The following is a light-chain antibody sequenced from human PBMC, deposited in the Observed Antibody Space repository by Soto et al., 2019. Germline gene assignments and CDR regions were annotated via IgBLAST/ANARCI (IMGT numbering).Light chain of an antibody. CDR1: SSDVGGYNY. CDR2: DVS. V-gene: IGLV2-14*01. J-gene: IGLJ2*01. Sequence: QSALTQPASVSGSPGKSITISCTGTSSDVGGYNYVSWYQQHPGKAPKLMIYDVSNRPSGVSNRFSGSKSVNTASLTISGLQAEDEADYYCSSYTSSSTVVFGGGTKLTVL. CDR3: SSYTSSSTVV.